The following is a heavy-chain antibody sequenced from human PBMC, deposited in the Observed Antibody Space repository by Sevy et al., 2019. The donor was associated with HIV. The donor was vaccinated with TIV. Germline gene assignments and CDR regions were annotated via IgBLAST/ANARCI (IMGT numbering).Heavy chain of an antibody. D-gene: IGHD2-2*01. CDR1: GGSFSGYY. Sequence: SETLSLTCAVYGGSFSGYYWSWIRQPPGKGLEWIGEINHSGSTNYNPSLKSRVTISGDTSKNQFSLKLSSVTAADTAVYYCARHCSSTSCSHAFDIWGQVTMVTVSS. J-gene: IGHJ3*02. CDR3: ARHCSSTSCSHAFDI. CDR2: INHSGST. V-gene: IGHV4-34*01.